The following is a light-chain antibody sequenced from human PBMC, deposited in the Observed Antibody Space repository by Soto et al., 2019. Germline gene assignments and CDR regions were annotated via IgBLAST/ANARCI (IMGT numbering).Light chain of an antibody. CDR2: DTS. CDR1: QTLSNSF. V-gene: IGKV3D-20*02. Sequence: EIVFTQSPATLSLSPGERATLSCRASQTLSNSFIAWYQQKPGQAPRLLIYDTSSRATGVPDRYSASGSGTEFTLTISSLQSEDFAVYYCQQYNNWPSFGQGTKVDI. J-gene: IGKJ1*01. CDR3: QQYNNWPS.